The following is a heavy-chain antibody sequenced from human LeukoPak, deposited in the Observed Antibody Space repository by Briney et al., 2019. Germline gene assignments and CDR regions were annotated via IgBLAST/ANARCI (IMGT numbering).Heavy chain of an antibody. V-gene: IGHV1-2*02. Sequence: ASVKVSCKASGYTFTGYYMRWVRQAPGQGLEWMGWINPNSGGTNYAQKFQGRVTMTRDTSISTAYMELSRLRSDDTAVYYCARDLIPARRVSVYWGQGTLVTVSS. D-gene: IGHD3-16*01. J-gene: IGHJ4*02. CDR2: INPNSGGT. CDR3: ARDLIPARRVSVY. CDR1: GYTFTGYY.